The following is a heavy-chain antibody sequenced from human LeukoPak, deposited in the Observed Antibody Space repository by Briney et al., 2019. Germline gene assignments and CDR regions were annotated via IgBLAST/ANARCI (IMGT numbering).Heavy chain of an antibody. CDR3: ARDHDYGDFTRALYYYYSMDV. J-gene: IGHJ6*02. Sequence: PGGSLRLSCAASGFTFSSYSMNWVRQAPGKGLEWVSYISSSSSTVYYADSVKGRFTISRDNAKNSLYLQMNSLRAEDTAVYYCARDHDYGDFTRALYYYYSMDVWGQGTTVTVSS. V-gene: IGHV3-48*04. CDR1: GFTFSSYS. D-gene: IGHD4-17*01. CDR2: ISSSSSTV.